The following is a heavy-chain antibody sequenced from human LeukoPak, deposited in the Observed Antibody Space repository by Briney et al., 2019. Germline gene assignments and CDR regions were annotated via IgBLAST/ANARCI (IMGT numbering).Heavy chain of an antibody. CDR1: GGSISSGGYY. CDR2: IYYSGST. CDR3: ARAAVTAIYFDY. D-gene: IGHD2-21*02. Sequence: SETLSLTCTVSGGSISSGGYYWSWIRQHPGKGLEWIGYIYYSGSTYYNPSLKSRVTISVDTSKNQFSLKLSSVTAADTAAYYCARAAVTAIYFDYWGQGTLVTVSS. J-gene: IGHJ4*02. V-gene: IGHV4-31*03.